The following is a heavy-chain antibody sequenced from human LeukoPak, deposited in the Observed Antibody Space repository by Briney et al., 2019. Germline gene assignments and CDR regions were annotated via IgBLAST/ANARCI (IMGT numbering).Heavy chain of an antibody. J-gene: IGHJ4*02. D-gene: IGHD2-21*02. CDR3: ARTADCGGDCYPFDY. CDR2: INTNTGNP. Sequence: ASVKVSCKASGYTFISYAMNWVRQAPGQGLEWMGWINTNTGNPTYAQGFTGRFVFSLDTSVSTAYLQISSLKAEDTAMYYCARTADCGGDCYPFDYWGQGTLVTVSS. CDR1: GYTFISYA. V-gene: IGHV7-4-1*02.